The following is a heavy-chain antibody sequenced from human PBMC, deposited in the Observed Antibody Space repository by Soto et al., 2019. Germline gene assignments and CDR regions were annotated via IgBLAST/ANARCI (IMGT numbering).Heavy chain of an antibody. J-gene: IGHJ3*02. CDR3: ARDQGRTIFGVVIADDAFDI. V-gene: IGHV1-18*01. Sequence: QVQLVQSGAEVKKPGASVKVSCKASGYTFTSYGISWVRQAPGQGLEWMGWISAYNGNTNYAQKLQGRVTMTTETSTSTAYMELRSLRSDDTAVYYCARDQGRTIFGVVIADDAFDIWGQGTMVTVSS. CDR2: ISAYNGNT. D-gene: IGHD3-3*01. CDR1: GYTFTSYG.